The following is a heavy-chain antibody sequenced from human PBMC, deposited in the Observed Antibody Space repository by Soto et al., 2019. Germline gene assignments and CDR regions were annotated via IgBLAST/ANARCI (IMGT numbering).Heavy chain of an antibody. J-gene: IGHJ3*02. CDR1: GYTFTSYG. V-gene: IGHV1-18*01. CDR2: ISAYNDNT. D-gene: IGHD3-3*01. CDR3: ARASRFLEWLLFSGAAFDI. Sequence: GASVKVSCKASGYTFTSYGISWVRQAPGQGLEWMGWISAYNDNTNYAQKLQGRVTMTTGTSTSTAYMELRSLRSDDTAVYYCARASRFLEWLLFSGAAFDIWGQGTMVTVSS.